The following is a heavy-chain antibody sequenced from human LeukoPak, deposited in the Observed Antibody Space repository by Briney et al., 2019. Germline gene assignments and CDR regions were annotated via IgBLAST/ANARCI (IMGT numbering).Heavy chain of an antibody. CDR2: ISGDGGST. CDR1: GFIFYNYA. D-gene: IGHD6-19*01. V-gene: IGHV3-43*02. J-gene: IGHJ4*02. CDR3: ARGSETSGWYDY. Sequence: GGSLRLSCAAPGFIFYNYAIHWVRQAPGKGLEWVSLISGDGGSTFYADSVRGRFTISRDNTRKSLSLQMSSLRSEDTALYYCARGSETSGWYDYWGQGTLVTVSS.